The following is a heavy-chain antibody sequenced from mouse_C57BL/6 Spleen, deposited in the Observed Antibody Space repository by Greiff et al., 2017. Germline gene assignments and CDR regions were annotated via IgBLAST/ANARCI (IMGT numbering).Heavy chain of an antibody. CDR3: ARGQGWFAY. V-gene: IGHV5-4*01. CDR2: ISDGGSYT. Sequence: EVQVVESGGGLVKPGGSLKLSCAASGFTFSSYAMSWVRQTPEKRLEWVATISDGGSYTYYPDNVKGRFTISRDNAKNNLYLQMSNLKSEDTAMYYCARGQGWFAYWGQGTLVTVSA. CDR1: GFTFSSYA. J-gene: IGHJ3*01.